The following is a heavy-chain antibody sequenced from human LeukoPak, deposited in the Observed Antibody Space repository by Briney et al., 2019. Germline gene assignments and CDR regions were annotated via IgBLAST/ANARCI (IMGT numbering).Heavy chain of an antibody. CDR2: IKQDGSEK. J-gene: IGHJ4*02. D-gene: IGHD6-13*01. CDR1: EFIFSGYW. CDR3: ARDGFVGAADY. V-gene: IGHV3-7*01. Sequence: TGGSLRLSCAASEFIFSGYWMNWVRQAPGKGLEWVANIKQDGSEKQYVDSVRGRFTISRDNAKNSLYLQMNSLRVEDTAAYYCARDGFVGAADYWGQGTLVTVSS.